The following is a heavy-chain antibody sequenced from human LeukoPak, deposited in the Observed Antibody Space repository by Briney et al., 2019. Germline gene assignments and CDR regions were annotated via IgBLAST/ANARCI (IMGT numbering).Heavy chain of an antibody. Sequence: ASVKVSCKSSVATFSSYAISWVRHAPGQGLEWSVKSIPILCIANYAQKFQGRVTITADKSTSTAYMELSSLRSEDTAVYYCARDGLYCSSTSCSKIDYWGQGTLVTVSS. J-gene: IGHJ4*02. CDR1: VATFSSYA. CDR2: SIPILCIA. D-gene: IGHD2-2*01. CDR3: ARDGLYCSSTSCSKIDY. V-gene: IGHV1-69*04.